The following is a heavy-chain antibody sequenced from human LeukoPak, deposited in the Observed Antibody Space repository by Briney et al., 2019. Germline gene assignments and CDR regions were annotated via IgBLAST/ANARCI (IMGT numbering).Heavy chain of an antibody. V-gene: IGHV1-69*13. CDR3: ARVSGQQLVRGNWFDP. Sequence: RVSVKVSCKASGGTLSSYAISWVRQAPGQGLEWMGGIIPIFGTANYAQKFQGRVTITADESTSTAYMELSSLRSEDTAVYYCARVSGQQLVRGNWFDPWGQGTLVTVSS. J-gene: IGHJ5*02. CDR2: IIPIFGTA. CDR1: GGTLSSYA. D-gene: IGHD6-13*01.